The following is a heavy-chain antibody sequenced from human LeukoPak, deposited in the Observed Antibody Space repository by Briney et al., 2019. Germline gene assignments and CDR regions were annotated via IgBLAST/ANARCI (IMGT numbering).Heavy chain of an antibody. D-gene: IGHD3-22*01. CDR1: GGSFSGYY. V-gene: IGHV4-34*01. CDR2: INHSGST. CDR3: ARGRFFSYYYDSSGYTYYYYYGMDV. Sequence: PSETLSLTCAVYGGSFSGYYWGWIRQPPGKGLEWIGEINHSGSTNYNPSLKSRVTISVDTSKNQFSLKLSSVTVADTAVYYCARGRFFSYYYDSSGYTYYYYYGMDVWGQGTTVTVSS. J-gene: IGHJ6*02.